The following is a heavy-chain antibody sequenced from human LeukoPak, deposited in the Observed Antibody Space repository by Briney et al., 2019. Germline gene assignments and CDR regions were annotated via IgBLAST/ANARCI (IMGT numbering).Heavy chain of an antibody. D-gene: IGHD2-21*01. Sequence: SETLSLTCAVYGGSFSGYYRSWIRQPPGKGLEWIGEINHSGSTNYNPSLKSRVTISVDTSKNQFSLKLSSVTAADTVVYYCARNIPVTRWGYWGQGTLVTVSS. J-gene: IGHJ4*02. V-gene: IGHV4-34*01. CDR2: INHSGST. CDR1: GGSFSGYY. CDR3: ARNIPVTRWGY.